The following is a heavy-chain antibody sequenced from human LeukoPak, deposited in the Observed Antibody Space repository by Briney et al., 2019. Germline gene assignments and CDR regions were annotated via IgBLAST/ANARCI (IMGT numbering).Heavy chain of an antibody. Sequence: ASVKVSCKASGYTFTSYGISWVRQAPGQGLEGMGWISAYNGNTNYAQKLQGRVTMTTDTSTSTAYMELRSLRSDDTAVCYCARADAYDILTGPENFDLWGRGTLVTVSS. CDR2: ISAYNGNT. D-gene: IGHD3-9*01. J-gene: IGHJ2*01. CDR1: GYTFTSYG. V-gene: IGHV1-18*01. CDR3: ARADAYDILTGPENFDL.